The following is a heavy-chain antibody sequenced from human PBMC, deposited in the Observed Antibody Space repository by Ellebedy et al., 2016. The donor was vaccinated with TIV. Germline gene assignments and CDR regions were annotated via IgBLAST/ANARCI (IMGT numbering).Heavy chain of an antibody. Sequence: SETLSLXXTVSGGSISSSSYYWGWIRQPPGKGLEWIGSIYYSGSTYYNPSLKSRVTISVDTSKNQFSLKLSSVTAADTAVYYCAREGLWGGGYPTPDYWGQGTLVTVSS. D-gene: IGHD2-15*01. CDR1: GGSISSSSYY. J-gene: IGHJ4*02. CDR3: AREGLWGGGYPTPDY. CDR2: IYYSGST. V-gene: IGHV4-39*07.